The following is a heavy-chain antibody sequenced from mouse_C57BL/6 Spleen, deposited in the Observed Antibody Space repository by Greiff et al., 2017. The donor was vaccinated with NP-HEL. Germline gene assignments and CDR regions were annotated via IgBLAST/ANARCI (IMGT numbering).Heavy chain of an antibody. D-gene: IGHD2-5*01. V-gene: IGHV1-61*01. CDR3: ARLDSNYGYFDY. Sequence: VQLQQPGAELVRPGSSVKLSCKASGYTFTSYWMDWVKQRPGQGLEWIGNIYPSDSETHYNQKFKDKATLTVDKSSSTAYMQLSSLTSEDSAVYYCARLDSNYGYFDYWGQGTTLTVSS. J-gene: IGHJ2*01. CDR1: GYTFTSYW. CDR2: IYPSDSET.